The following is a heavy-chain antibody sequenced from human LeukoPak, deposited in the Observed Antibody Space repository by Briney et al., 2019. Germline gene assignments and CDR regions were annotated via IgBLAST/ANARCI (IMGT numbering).Heavy chain of an antibody. Sequence: GGSLRLSCAASGFTFSSYSMNWVRQAPGKGLEWVSSISGSSYYIYYADSVKGRFTISRDNAKNSLYLQMNSLRAEDTAVYYCAKLYYYDSSGYYGAFDYWGQGTLVTVSS. D-gene: IGHD3-22*01. V-gene: IGHV3-21*01. CDR1: GFTFSSYS. CDR2: ISGSSYYI. J-gene: IGHJ4*02. CDR3: AKLYYYDSSGYYGAFDY.